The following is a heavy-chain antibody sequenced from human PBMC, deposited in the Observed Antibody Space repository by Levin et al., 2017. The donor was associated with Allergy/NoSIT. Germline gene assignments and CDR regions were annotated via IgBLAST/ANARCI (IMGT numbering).Heavy chain of an antibody. J-gene: IGHJ3*02. D-gene: IGHD7-27*01. CDR2: IYSGGST. CDR3: ARPRSQANWGAFDI. Sequence: GESLKISCAASGFTVSSNYMSWVRQAPGKGLEWVSVIYSGGSTFYSDSVKGRFTISRDNSKNTLYLQMNSLSADDTAVYYCARPRSQANWGAFDIWGQGTMVTVSS. CDR1: GFTVSSNY. V-gene: IGHV3-66*01.